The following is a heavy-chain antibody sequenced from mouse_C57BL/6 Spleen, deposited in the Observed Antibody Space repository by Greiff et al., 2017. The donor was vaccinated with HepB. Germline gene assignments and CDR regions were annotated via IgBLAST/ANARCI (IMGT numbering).Heavy chain of an antibody. CDR2: IYPGNSDT. CDR1: GYTFTSYW. V-gene: IGHV1-5*01. Sequence: EVQLQQSGTVLARPGASVKMSCKTSGYTFTSYWMHWVKQRPGQGLEWIGAIYPGNSDTSYNQKFKGKAKLTAVTSASTAYMELSSLTNEDSAVYDCTRSKLLDGYYGTGYFDYWGQGTTLTVSS. J-gene: IGHJ2*01. D-gene: IGHD2-3*01. CDR3: TRSKLLDGYYGTGYFDY.